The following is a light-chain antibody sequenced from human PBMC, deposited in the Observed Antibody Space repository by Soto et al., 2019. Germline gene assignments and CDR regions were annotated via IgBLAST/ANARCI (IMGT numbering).Light chain of an antibody. Sequence: QSALTQPPSVSEAPRQSVTISCSGSSSNIGNNAVNWYQQLPGQAPKLLIYYDDLLASGVSDRFSGSKSGTSASLAISGLQSEDEADYYCSSYTSSSPLLFGGGTKLTVL. CDR1: SSNIGNNA. CDR2: YDD. V-gene: IGLV1-36*01. CDR3: SSYTSSSPLL. J-gene: IGLJ2*01.